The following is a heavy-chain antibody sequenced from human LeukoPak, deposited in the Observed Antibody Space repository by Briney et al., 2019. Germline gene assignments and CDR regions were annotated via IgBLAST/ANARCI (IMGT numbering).Heavy chain of an antibody. V-gene: IGHV1-69*13. Sequence: SVKVSCKASGGTFSSYAISWVRRAPGQGLEWMGGIIPIFGTANYAQKFQGRVTITADESTSTAYMELSSLRSEDTAVYYCARDPAYGSGSYHPSYYGMDVWGQGTTVTVSS. CDR1: GGTFSSYA. J-gene: IGHJ6*02. CDR2: IIPIFGTA. CDR3: ARDPAYGSGSYHPSYYGMDV. D-gene: IGHD3-10*01.